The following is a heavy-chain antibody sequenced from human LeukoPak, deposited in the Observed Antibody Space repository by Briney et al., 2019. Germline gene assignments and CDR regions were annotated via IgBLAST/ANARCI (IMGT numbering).Heavy chain of an antibody. V-gene: IGHV4-30-2*01. CDR2: IYHSGST. Sequence: SETLSLTCAVSGGSISSGDYSWSWIRQPPGKGLEWIGYIYHSGSTYYNPSLKSRVTISVDTSKNQFSLKLSSVTAADTAVYYCARENGQNDAFDIWGQGTMVTVSS. CDR3: ARENGQNDAFDI. J-gene: IGHJ3*02. CDR1: GGSISSGDYS.